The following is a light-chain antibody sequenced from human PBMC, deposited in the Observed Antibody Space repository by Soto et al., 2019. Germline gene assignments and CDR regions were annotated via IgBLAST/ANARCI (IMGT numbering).Light chain of an antibody. CDR3: QQYNTWPPMYT. V-gene: IGKV3-15*01. Sequence: EIVMTQSPVTLSVSPGERATLSCRASESISSNLAWYQQKPGQSPRLLIYAASTRATDIPARFSGSGSGTEFTLTISSLQSEDFAVYYCQQYNTWPPMYTFGQGTKLEIK. CDR2: AAS. CDR1: ESISSN. J-gene: IGKJ2*01.